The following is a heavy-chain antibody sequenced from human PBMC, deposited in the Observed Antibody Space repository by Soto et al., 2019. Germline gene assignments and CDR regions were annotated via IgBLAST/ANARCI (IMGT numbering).Heavy chain of an antibody. CDR2: IDSDGSTT. CDR1: GFTFSSYW. V-gene: IGHV3-74*01. Sequence: EVQLVESGGDLVQPGGSLRLSCEASGFTFSSYWIHWVRQAPGKGPVWVSRIDSDGSTTNYADSVKGRFSISRNNAKETLYLEMNSLTSEDTALYYCTRGVRGARYFDLWGRGTLVTVSS. D-gene: IGHD3-10*01. J-gene: IGHJ2*01. CDR3: TRGVRGARYFDL.